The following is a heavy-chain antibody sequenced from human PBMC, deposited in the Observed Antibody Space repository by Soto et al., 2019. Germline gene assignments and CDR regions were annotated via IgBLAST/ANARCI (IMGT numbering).Heavy chain of an antibody. Sequence: ASVKVSCKASGYTFTSYDINWVRQATGQGLEWMGWKNPNSGNTGYAQKFQGRVTMTRNTSISTAYMELSSLRSEDTAVYYCARETLPDSSSWGNYYYYGMDVWGQGTTVTVSS. J-gene: IGHJ6*02. CDR1: GYTFTSYD. CDR2: KNPNSGNT. D-gene: IGHD6-13*01. V-gene: IGHV1-8*01. CDR3: ARETLPDSSSWGNYYYYGMDV.